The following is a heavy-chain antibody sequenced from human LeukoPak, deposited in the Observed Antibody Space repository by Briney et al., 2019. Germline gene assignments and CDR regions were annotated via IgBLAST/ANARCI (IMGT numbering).Heavy chain of an antibody. V-gene: IGHV3-21*04. J-gene: IGHJ5*02. D-gene: IGHD6-13*01. CDR1: GFTFSSYS. CDR3: VREGYNNTWYRS. CDR2: ISSSSSYI. Sequence: AGGSLRLSCAASGFTFSSYSMNWVRQAPGKGLEWVSSISSSSSYIYYADSVKGRFTISRDNSKNTLHLQMNSLRAEDTAVYYCVREGYNNTWYRSWGQGTLVTVSS.